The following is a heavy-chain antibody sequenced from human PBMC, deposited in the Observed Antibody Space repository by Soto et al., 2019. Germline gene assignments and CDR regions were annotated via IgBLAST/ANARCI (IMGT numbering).Heavy chain of an antibody. CDR3: ARVVVAGFLGWLSPSGYYYGMDV. J-gene: IGHJ6*02. D-gene: IGHD3-3*01. Sequence: GASVKVSFKASGYTFTSYDINWVRQATGQGLEWMGWMNPNSGNTGYAQKFQGRVTMTRNTSISTAYMELSSLRSEDTAVYYCARVVVAGFLGWLSPSGYYYGMDVWGQGTTVTVSS. CDR1: GYTFTSYD. CDR2: MNPNSGNT. V-gene: IGHV1-8*01.